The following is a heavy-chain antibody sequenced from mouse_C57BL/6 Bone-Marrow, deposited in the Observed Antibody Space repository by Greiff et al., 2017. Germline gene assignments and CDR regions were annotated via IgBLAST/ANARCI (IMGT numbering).Heavy chain of an antibody. CDR1: GYSITSGSD. J-gene: IGHJ2*01. D-gene: IGHD3-2*02. CDR2: ISYSGST. Sequence: EVKLVESGPGMVKPSQSLSLTCTVTGYSITSGSDWHCIRHFPGNKLEWMGYISYSGSTNYNPSLKSRISITHDTSKNHFFLNLNSVTTEDTATYVCAREEQLSPYLDSGGQGTTLTVSS. CDR3: AREEQLSPYLDS. V-gene: IGHV3-1*01.